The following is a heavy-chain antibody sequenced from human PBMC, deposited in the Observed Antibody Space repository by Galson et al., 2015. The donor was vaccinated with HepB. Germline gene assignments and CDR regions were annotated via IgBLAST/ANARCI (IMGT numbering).Heavy chain of an antibody. CDR1: GFTFSSYS. CDR3: ARDSPYDYVWGSSRYTTWFAP. Sequence: SLRLSCAASGFTFSSYSMNWVRQAPGKGLEWVSSISSSSSYIYYADSVKGRFTISRDNAKNSLYLQMNSLRAEDTAVYYCARDSPYDYVWGSSRYTTWFAPWGPGTLFTVSS. J-gene: IGHJ5*02. V-gene: IGHV3-21*01. D-gene: IGHD3-16*02. CDR2: ISSSSSYI.